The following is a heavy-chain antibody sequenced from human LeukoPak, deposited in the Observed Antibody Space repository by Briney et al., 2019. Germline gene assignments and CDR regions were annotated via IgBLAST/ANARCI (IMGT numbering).Heavy chain of an antibody. CDR3: AKPGGRVRGWYFDL. D-gene: IGHD3-10*02. CDR1: GFIFSSYS. Sequence: GGSLRLSCAAPGFIFSSYSMSWVRQAPGKGPEWVSSIGDSDDRSSYADSVKGRFTISRDNSKNTLYLQLNSLTVDHTAVYYCAKPGGRVRGWYFDLWGRGTLVTVSS. J-gene: IGHJ2*01. V-gene: IGHV3-23*01. CDR2: IGDSDDRS.